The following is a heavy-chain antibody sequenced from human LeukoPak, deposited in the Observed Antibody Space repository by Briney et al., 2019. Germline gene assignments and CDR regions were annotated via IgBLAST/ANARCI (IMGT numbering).Heavy chain of an antibody. V-gene: IGHV1-46*01. Sequence: ASVKVSCKTSGYTFTSHYMHWVRQAPGQGLEWMGIINPSDVSTTYAQKFQGRVTMTRDTSTSILYMELSSLRSEDAAVYYCARSLDGGSYIVDYWGQGTLVTVSS. D-gene: IGHD1-26*01. J-gene: IGHJ4*02. CDR1: GYTFTSHY. CDR2: INPSDVST. CDR3: ARSLDGGSYIVDY.